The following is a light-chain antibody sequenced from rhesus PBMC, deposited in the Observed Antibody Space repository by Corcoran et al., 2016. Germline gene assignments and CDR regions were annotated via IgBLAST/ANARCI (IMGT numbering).Light chain of an antibody. CDR3: QQDSNWLT. CDR2: DES. V-gene: IGKV3-35*01. Sequence: EIVLTQSPATLSLSPGERATLSCRASQSVSSSLAWYQQKPGQAPRRLIYDESSRANGIPDRFSGSGFGKEFTLTISSLEPEDGGVYYCQQDSNWLTFGGGTKVELK. J-gene: IGKJ4*01. CDR1: QSVSSS.